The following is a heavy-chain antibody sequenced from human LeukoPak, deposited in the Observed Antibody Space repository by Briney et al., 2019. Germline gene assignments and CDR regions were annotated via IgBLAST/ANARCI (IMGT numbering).Heavy chain of an antibody. CDR2: ISSSSSYI. CDR3: ARGDYYDSSGYYNY. CDR1: GFTFSSYI. J-gene: IGHJ4*02. V-gene: IGHV3-21*01. Sequence: NPGGSLRLSCAASGFTFSSYIMNWVRQAPGKGLEWVSSISSSSSYIYYADSVKGRFTISRDNAKNSLYLPMNSLRAEDTAVYYCARGDYYDSSGYYNYWGQGTLVTVSS. D-gene: IGHD3-22*01.